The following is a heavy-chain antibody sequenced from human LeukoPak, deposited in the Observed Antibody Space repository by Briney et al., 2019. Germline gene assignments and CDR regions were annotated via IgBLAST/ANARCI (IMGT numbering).Heavy chain of an antibody. CDR2: IIAYNGNT. J-gene: IGHJ6*04. CDR3: AGWGLKNYSDYYGMDV. V-gene: IGHV1-18*04. CDR1: GYTFTSYG. D-gene: IGHD3-16*01. Sequence: ASVKVSCKASGYTFTSYGISWVRQAPGQGLEWVGWIIAYNGNTNYTQKHQARVTMTTDTNTNTAYMEQRSLRTDDAAVYYCAGWGLKNYSDYYGMDVWGKGTTVTVSS.